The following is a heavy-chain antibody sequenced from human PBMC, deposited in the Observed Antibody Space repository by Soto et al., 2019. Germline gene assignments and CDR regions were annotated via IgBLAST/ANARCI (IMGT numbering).Heavy chain of an antibody. D-gene: IGHD3-10*01. CDR2: INPSGGST. Sequence: ASVKVSCKASGYTFTSYYIHWVRQAPGQGLEWMGIINPSGGSTSYAQKFQGRVTMTRDTSTSTVYMKLSSLRSEDTAVYYCARDDRYYYGSGSHGPWGQGTLVTVSS. V-gene: IGHV1-46*01. J-gene: IGHJ5*02. CDR3: ARDDRYYYGSGSHGP. CDR1: GYTFTSYY.